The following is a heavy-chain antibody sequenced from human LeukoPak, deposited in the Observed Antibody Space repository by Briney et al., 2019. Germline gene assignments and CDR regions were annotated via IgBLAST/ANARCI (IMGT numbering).Heavy chain of an antibody. Sequence: SVKVSCKASGGTFSSNGVSWVRQAPGQGLEWMGGVTPILGTANYAPMFQGRVTMTRNTSISTAYMELSSLRSEDTAVYYCARGLGNDGIFDYWGQGTLVTVSS. CDR1: GGTFSSNG. D-gene: IGHD1-1*01. CDR3: ARGLGNDGIFDY. J-gene: IGHJ4*02. V-gene: IGHV1-69*10. CDR2: VTPILGTA.